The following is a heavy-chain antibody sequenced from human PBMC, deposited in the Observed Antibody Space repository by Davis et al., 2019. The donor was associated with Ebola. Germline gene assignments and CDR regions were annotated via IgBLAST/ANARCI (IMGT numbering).Heavy chain of an antibody. CDR1: GYIFTGYY. Sequence: AASVKVSCKASGYIFTGYYMHWVRQAPGQGLEWMGWINPNSGGTNYAQKFQGWVTMTRDTSISTAYMELSRLRSDDTAVYYCARGVDTAMVILDYYGMDVWGQGTTVTVSS. CDR2: INPNSGGT. V-gene: IGHV1-2*04. J-gene: IGHJ6*02. CDR3: ARGVDTAMVILDYYGMDV. D-gene: IGHD5-18*01.